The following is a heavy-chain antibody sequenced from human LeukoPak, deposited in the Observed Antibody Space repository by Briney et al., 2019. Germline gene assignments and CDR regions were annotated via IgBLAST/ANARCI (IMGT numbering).Heavy chain of an antibody. Sequence: SETLSLTCTVSGGSISSYYWSWIRQPPGKGLEWIGYIYYSGSTNYNPSLKSRVTISVDTSKNQFSLKLSSVTAADTAVYYCARYSSAYYYDFDFWGQGTLVTVSS. CDR2: IYYSGST. CDR3: ARYSSAYYYDFDF. D-gene: IGHD3-22*01. V-gene: IGHV4-59*08. CDR1: GGSISSYY. J-gene: IGHJ4*02.